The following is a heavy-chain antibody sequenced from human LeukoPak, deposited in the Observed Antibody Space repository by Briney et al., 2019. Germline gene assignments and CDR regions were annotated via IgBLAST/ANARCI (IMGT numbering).Heavy chain of an antibody. CDR2: ISYDGNDK. CDR3: VKGCVSVAYLNYFDS. J-gene: IGHJ4*02. V-gene: IGHV3-30*18. D-gene: IGHD6-19*01. CDR1: GFTFSSYG. Sequence: PGGSLRLSCAASGFTFSSYGMHWVRQAPGKGLEWVAVISYDGNDKYYADSVKGRFTISRDNSKNTLYLQMNSLRSEDTAVYYCVKGCVSVAYLNYFDSWGQGTLVTVSS.